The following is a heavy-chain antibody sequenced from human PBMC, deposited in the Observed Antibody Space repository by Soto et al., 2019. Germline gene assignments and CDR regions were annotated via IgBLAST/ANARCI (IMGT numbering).Heavy chain of an antibody. CDR2: INAANGNT. Sequence: MCSAYQSPGKRLEWMGWINAANGNTKYSQNFQGRVTISRDTSASTAYLELSSLRSEDTAVYYCARVSFETSGYADYWGQGTLVTVSS. J-gene: IGHJ4*02. V-gene: IGHV1-3*01. D-gene: IGHD3-22*01. CDR3: ARVSFETSGYADY.